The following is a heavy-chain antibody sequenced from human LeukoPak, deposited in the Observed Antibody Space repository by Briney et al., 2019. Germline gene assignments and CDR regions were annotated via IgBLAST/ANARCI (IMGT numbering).Heavy chain of an antibody. CDR3: ARETPRRGETRDGYR. CDR1: GFTFRNYW. V-gene: IGHV3-7*01. Sequence: GGSLRLSCAASGFTFRNYWMNWVRQAPGKGLECLANIKEDGSETYYADSVVGRLTISRDNAKNSLYLQMNSLRAEDTAVYYCARETPRRGETRDGYRWGQGTLVTVSS. D-gene: IGHD5-24*01. J-gene: IGHJ4*02. CDR2: IKEDGSET.